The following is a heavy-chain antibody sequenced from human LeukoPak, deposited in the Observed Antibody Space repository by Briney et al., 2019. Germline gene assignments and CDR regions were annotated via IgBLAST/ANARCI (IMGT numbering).Heavy chain of an antibody. CDR3: ARKLYYYDTSAAGWFDP. Sequence: GGSLRLSCAASGFTFSTSRMTWVRQAPGKGLEWVANIKQDGSETYYVDSVKGRFTISRDNAKNSLYLQMNSLRAEDTAVYYCARKLYYYDTSAAGWFDPWGQGTLVTVSS. D-gene: IGHD3-22*01. J-gene: IGHJ5*02. CDR1: GFTFSTSR. V-gene: IGHV3-7*01. CDR2: IKQDGSET.